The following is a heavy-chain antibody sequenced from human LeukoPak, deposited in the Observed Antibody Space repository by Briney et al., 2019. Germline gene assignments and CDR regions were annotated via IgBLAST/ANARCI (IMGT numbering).Heavy chain of an antibody. V-gene: IGHV3-7*01. J-gene: IGHJ1*01. CDR3: ARGRGYCSSTSCYFRGYFQH. D-gene: IGHD2-2*01. CDR1: GFTFSSYW. Sequence: GGSLRLSCAASGFTFSSYWMSWVRQAPGKGLEWVANIKQDGSEKYYVDSVKGRFTISRDNAKNSLYLQMNSLRAEDTAVYYCARGRGYCSSTSCYFRGYFQHWGQGTLVTVSS. CDR2: IKQDGSEK.